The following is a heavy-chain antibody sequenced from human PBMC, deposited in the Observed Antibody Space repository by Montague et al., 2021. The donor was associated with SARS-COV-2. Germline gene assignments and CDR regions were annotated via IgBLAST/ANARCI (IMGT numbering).Heavy chain of an antibody. CDR2: IYNGGST. D-gene: IGHD1-20*01. J-gene: IGHJ4*02. Sequence: ETLSLTCTVSGGSISGYYWSWFRQSAGKGLEWIGRIYNGGSTSYNPSRKGRVTMSVDTSKNQFSLKLSSVTAADTAVYYCVRDQGRSNWNYPDYWGQGTLVTVSS. V-gene: IGHV4-4*07. CDR3: VRDQGRSNWNYPDY. CDR1: GGSISGYY.